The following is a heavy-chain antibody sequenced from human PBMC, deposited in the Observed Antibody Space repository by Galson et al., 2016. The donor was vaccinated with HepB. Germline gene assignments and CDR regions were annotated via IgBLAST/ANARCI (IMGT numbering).Heavy chain of an antibody. D-gene: IGHD3-10*01. J-gene: IGHJ4*03. CDR2: ISNSGSSI. CDR3: ASCSGSGRYSCTYFDH. V-gene: IGHV3-11*01. CDR1: GFTFSDYY. Sequence: SLRLSCAASGFTFSDYYMSWIRQAPGKGLEWVSYISNSGSSIYYADSVKGRFTISRDNAKNSLYLQMNSLRAEDTAVYYCASCSGSGRYSCTYFDHWGQGTLVTVSS.